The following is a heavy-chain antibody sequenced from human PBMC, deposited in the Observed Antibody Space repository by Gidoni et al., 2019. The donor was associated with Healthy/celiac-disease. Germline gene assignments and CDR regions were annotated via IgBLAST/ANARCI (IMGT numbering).Heavy chain of an antibody. D-gene: IGHD3-22*01. CDR2: ISSSGSTI. Sequence: EVQLVESGGGLVKPGGSLRLSCAASGFTFSSYSMNWVRQAPGKGLEWVASISSSGSTIYYADSVKGRFTISRDNAKNSLYLQMNSLRAEDTAVYYCARRDYYDSSGLPWGQGTLVTVSS. V-gene: IGHV3-21*01. J-gene: IGHJ5*02. CDR1: GFTFSSYS. CDR3: ARRDYYDSSGLP.